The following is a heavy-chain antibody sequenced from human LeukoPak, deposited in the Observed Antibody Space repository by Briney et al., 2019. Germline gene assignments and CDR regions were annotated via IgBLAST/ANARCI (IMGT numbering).Heavy chain of an antibody. J-gene: IGHJ4*02. CDR1: GFTFSSYG. D-gene: IGHD2-2*01. CDR3: AKTHSTSWGYFDY. Sequence: GGSLRLSCAASGFTFSSYGMNWVRQAPGKGLEWVSAISADGERTYYADSVKGRFTISRDNSKNTLYLQMNSLIPEDTAVYYCAKTHSTSWGYFDYWGKGTLVTVSS. CDR2: ISADGERT. V-gene: IGHV3-23*01.